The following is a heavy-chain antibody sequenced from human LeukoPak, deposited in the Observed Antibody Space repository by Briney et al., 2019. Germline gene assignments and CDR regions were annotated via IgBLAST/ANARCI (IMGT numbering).Heavy chain of an antibody. CDR1: GYTLTELS. CDR2: FDPEDGET. J-gene: IGHJ6*03. D-gene: IGHD3-10*01. V-gene: IGHV1-24*01. CDR3: ARDVYYYGSGSSRLKSHYYYYMDV. Sequence: ASVKVSCKVSGYTLTELSMHWVRQAPGKGLEWMGGFDPEDGETIYAQKFQGRVTMTEDTSKDTAYMELSSLRSEDTAVYYCARDVYYYGSGSSRLKSHYYYYMDVWGKGTTVTISS.